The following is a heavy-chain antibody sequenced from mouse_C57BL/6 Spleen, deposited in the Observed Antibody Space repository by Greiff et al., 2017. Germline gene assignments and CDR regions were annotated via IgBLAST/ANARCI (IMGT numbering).Heavy chain of an antibody. J-gene: IGHJ3*01. CDR2: INPGSGGT. Sequence: QVQLQQSGAELVRPGTSVKVSCKASGYAFTNYLIEWVKQRPGQGLEWIGVINPGSGGTNYNEKFKGKATLTADKSSSTAYMQLSSLTSEDSAVYFCARERGIYYDYDGFAYWGQGTLVTVSA. D-gene: IGHD2-4*01. CDR1: GYAFTNYL. V-gene: IGHV1-54*01. CDR3: ARERGIYYDYDGFAY.